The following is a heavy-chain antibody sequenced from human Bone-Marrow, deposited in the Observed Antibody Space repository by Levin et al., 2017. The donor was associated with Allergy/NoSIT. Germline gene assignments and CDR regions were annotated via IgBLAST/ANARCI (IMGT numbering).Heavy chain of an antibody. CDR2: IIPIFGTA. D-gene: IGHD1-26*01. CDR3: ATEGAPGGSHSDDAFDI. Sequence: KISCQASGGTFSRYGISWVRQAPGQGLEWMGGIIPIFGTANYAQKFQGRVTITADESTSTAYMELSSLRSEDTAVYYCATEGAPGGSHSDDAFDIWGQGTMVTVSS. CDR1: GGTFSRYG. J-gene: IGHJ3*02. V-gene: IGHV1-69*01.